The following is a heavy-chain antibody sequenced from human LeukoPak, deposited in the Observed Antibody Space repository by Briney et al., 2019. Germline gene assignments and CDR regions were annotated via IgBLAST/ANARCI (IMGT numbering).Heavy chain of an antibody. CDR1: GFTVSSNY. CDR2: FYSGGST. CDR3: ARDFCSPRAKYCDSATCYGLFCHGMDV. D-gene: IGHD2-2*01. J-gene: IGHJ6*04. Sequence: PGGSLRLSCAASGFTVSSNYMSWVRQAPGKGLEWVAVFYSGGSTYYADSVKGRFTISRDTSNNTLSLQMNNLRVEDTAVYYCARDFCSPRAKYCDSATCYGLFCHGMDVWGKGTTVTVSS. V-gene: IGHV3-66*01.